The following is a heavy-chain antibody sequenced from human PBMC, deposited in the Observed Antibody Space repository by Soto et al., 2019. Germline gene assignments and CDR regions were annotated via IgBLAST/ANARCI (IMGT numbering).Heavy chain of an antibody. CDR3: ARAHAMSGSSIYYYYGMDV. D-gene: IGHD3-3*01. CDR1: VFTFSSYS. J-gene: IGHJ6*02. Sequence: GWSLRLSCASSVFTFSSYSMNWVRQAPGKGLEWVSSISSSSSYIYYADSVKGRFTISRDNAKNSLYLQMNSLRAEDTAVYYCARAHAMSGSSIYYYYGMDVWGQGTTVTVSS. CDR2: ISSSSSYI. V-gene: IGHV3-21*01.